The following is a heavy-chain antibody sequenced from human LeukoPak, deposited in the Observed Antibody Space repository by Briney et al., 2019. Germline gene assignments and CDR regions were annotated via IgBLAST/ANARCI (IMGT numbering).Heavy chain of an antibody. D-gene: IGHD4-23*01. Sequence: GSLRLSCAASGFTFSTYWMSWVRQAPGKGLEWVANIKQDGSEKYYVDSVKGRFTISRDNAKNSLYLQMNSLRAEDTAVYYCARVRLRWQPDAFDIWGQGTMVTVSS. CDR3: ARVRLRWQPDAFDI. V-gene: IGHV3-7*01. J-gene: IGHJ3*02. CDR2: IKQDGSEK. CDR1: GFTFSTYW.